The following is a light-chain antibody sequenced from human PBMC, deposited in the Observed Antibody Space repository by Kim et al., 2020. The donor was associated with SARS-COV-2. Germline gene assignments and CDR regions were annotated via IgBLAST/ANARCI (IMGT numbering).Light chain of an antibody. Sequence: SYELTQPPSVSVSPGQTARITCSGDKLGDKYAFWYQQKPGQSPVLVMFQHDKRPSGISQRFSGSNSGNTAILTISGTRTIDEADYYCPAWDSSAAVFGGG. V-gene: IGLV3-1*01. CDR3: PAWDSSAAV. J-gene: IGLJ2*01. CDR1: KLGDKY. CDR2: QHD.